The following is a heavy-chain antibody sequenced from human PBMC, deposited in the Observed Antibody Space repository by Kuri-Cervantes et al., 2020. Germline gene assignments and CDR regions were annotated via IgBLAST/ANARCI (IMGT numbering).Heavy chain of an antibody. CDR1: VYTFTSYD. CDR3: ARPYYDSSGYYVFDP. D-gene: IGHD3-22*01. V-gene: IGHV1-18*01. CDR2: ISAYNGNT. J-gene: IGHJ5*02. Sequence: SVKVSCKASVYTFTSYDINGVRQAPGQGLEWMGWISAYNGNTNYAQKLQGRVTMTTDTSTSTAYMELRSLRSDDTAVYYCARPYYDSSGYYVFDPWGQGTLVTVSS.